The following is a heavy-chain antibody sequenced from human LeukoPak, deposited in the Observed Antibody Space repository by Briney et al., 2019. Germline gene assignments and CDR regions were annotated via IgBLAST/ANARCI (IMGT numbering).Heavy chain of an antibody. V-gene: IGHV3-21*01. CDR2: FSGVSRFI. CDR1: GFTFTSHS. D-gene: IGHD1-1*01. J-gene: IGHJ4*02. Sequence: KPGGSLRLSCAASGFTFTSHSMNWVRQAPGKGLEWVSSFSGVSRFIYYADSVKGRFTISRDNAKNSLYLQMNSLRVEDTAIYYCARDPTPTSNSWNPLDYWGPGTLVTVSS. CDR3: ARDPTPTSNSWNPLDY.